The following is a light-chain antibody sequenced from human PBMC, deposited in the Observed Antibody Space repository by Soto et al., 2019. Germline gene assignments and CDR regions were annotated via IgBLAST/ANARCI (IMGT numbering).Light chain of an antibody. CDR2: GAC. Sequence: ESMLTQSPGTLSLSPGERATLSCRASQSVSTRYLAWYQQKAGQAPRLLIYGACIRATGIPDRFSGSGSGTDFTLTISRLEPEDFAVYYCHQFGSSPPAFTFGQGTKLEI. V-gene: IGKV3-20*01. J-gene: IGKJ2*01. CDR1: QSVSTRY. CDR3: HQFGSSPPAFT.